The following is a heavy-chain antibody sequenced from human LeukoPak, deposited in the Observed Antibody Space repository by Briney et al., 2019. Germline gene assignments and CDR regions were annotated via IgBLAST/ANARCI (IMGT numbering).Heavy chain of an antibody. Sequence: GGSLRLSCAASGFTFSSYAMHWVRQAPGKGLEWVAVISYDGSNKYYADSVKGRFTIPRDNSKNTLYLQMNSLRAEDTAVYYCAREAKLLWFGELLDPNAFDIWGQGTMVTVSS. CDR2: ISYDGSNK. CDR3: AREAKLLWFGELLDPNAFDI. V-gene: IGHV3-30-3*01. J-gene: IGHJ3*02. D-gene: IGHD3-10*01. CDR1: GFTFSSYA.